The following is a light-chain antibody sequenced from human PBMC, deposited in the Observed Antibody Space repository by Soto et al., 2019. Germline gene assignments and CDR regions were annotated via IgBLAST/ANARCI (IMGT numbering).Light chain of an antibody. CDR3: MQALQTPFT. V-gene: IGKV2-28*01. CDR1: QSLLHSNGYNY. Sequence: DIVMTQSPLSLPVTPGEPASISCRSSQSLLHSNGYNYLDWYLQKPGQSPQLLIYLGSNRASEVPDKFSCSGSGTDFTLKISRVEAEDVGVYYCMQALQTPFTFGPGTKVDIK. CDR2: LGS. J-gene: IGKJ3*01.